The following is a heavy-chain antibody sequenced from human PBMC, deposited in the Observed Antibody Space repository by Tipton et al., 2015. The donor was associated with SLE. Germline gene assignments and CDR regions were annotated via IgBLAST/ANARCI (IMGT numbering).Heavy chain of an antibody. D-gene: IGHD3-22*01. V-gene: IGHV4-59*11. CDR2: IYYSGST. CDR3: ARDPPWEYYDSSGAFDI. J-gene: IGHJ3*02. Sequence: LSCTVSGGSISSHYWSWIRQPPGKGLEWIGYIYYSGSTNYNPSLKSRVTISVDTSKNQFSLKLSSVTAADTAVYYCARDPPWEYYDSSGAFDIWGQGTMVTVSS. CDR1: GGSISSHY.